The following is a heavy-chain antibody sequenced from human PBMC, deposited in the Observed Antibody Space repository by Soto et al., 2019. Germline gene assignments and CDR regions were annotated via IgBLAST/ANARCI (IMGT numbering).Heavy chain of an antibody. V-gene: IGHV3-15*01. CDR1: GFTFSNAW. D-gene: IGHD1-26*01. CDR2: IKSKTDGGTT. J-gene: IGHJ6*02. Sequence: EVQLVESGGGLVKPGGSLRLSCAASGFTFSNAWMSWVRQAPGKGLEWVGRIKSKTDGGTTDYAAPVKGRFTISRDDSKNTLSLQMNSLKTEDTAVYYCTTDVTVTYSGSLYYYYYGMDVWGQGTTVTVS. CDR3: TTDVTVTYSGSLYYYYYGMDV.